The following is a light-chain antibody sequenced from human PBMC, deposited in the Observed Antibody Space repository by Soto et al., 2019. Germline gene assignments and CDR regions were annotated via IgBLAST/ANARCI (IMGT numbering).Light chain of an antibody. CDR3: SASSTVPSPEWV. Sequence: QSALTQPASVSGSPGQSITIPCSGRSTDIGGINYDSWYQHHPGNVPKLIIYNVDNRPSGISDRCSASKSANTAALTISGLQDEDEAHYYCSASSTVPSPEWVFGGGTKVTVL. CDR2: NVD. J-gene: IGLJ3*02. CDR1: STDIGGINY. V-gene: IGLV2-14*03.